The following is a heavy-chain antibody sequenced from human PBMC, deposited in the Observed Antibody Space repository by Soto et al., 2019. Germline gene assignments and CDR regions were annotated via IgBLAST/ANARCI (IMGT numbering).Heavy chain of an antibody. V-gene: IGHV3-30-3*01. CDR3: ARDRDIVATSGPAHYYYGMDV. CDR2: ISYDGSNK. Sequence: GGSLRLSCAASGFTFSSYAMHWVRQAPGKGLEWVAVISYDGSNKYYADSVKGRFTISRDNSKNTLYLQMNSLRAEDTAVYYCARDRDIVATSGPAHYYYGMDVWGQGTTVTVSS. D-gene: IGHD5-12*01. CDR1: GFTFSSYA. J-gene: IGHJ6*02.